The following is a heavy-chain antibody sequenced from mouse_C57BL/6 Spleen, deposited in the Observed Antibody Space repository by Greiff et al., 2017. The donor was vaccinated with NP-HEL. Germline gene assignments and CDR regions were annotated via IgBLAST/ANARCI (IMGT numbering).Heavy chain of an antibody. CDR1: GFSLTSYG. Sequence: QVQLQQSGPGLVQPSQSLSITCTVSGFSLTSYGVHWVRQSPGKGLEWLGVIWSGGSTDYNAAFISRLSISKDNSKSQVFFKMNSLQADDTAIYYCASQIYYGLFAYWGQGTLVTVSA. J-gene: IGHJ3*01. V-gene: IGHV2-2*01. CDR2: IWSGGST. CDR3: ASQIYYGLFAY. D-gene: IGHD2-1*01.